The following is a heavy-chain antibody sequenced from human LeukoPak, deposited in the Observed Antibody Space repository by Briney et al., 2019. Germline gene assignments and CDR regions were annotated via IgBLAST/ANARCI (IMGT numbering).Heavy chain of an antibody. Sequence: PGASLRLSCAAAGFTFSSYAMSWVRQAPGKGLEWVSHISASGRTTDYADSVKGRFTISRDNSKNTVYLQMNSSRAEDTAVYYCAKLCSGGSCYWNYWGQGTLVTVSS. CDR2: ISASGRTT. CDR1: GFTFSSYA. CDR3: AKLCSGGSCYWNY. J-gene: IGHJ4*02. V-gene: IGHV3-23*01. D-gene: IGHD2-15*01.